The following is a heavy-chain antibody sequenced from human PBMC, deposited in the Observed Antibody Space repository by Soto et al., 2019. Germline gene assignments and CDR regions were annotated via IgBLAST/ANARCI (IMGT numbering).Heavy chain of an antibody. V-gene: IGHV1-46*03. J-gene: IGHJ5*02. D-gene: IGHD3-22*01. Sequence: GASVKVSCKASGYTFTSYYMHWVRQAPGQGLEWMGIINPSGGSTSYAQKFQGRVTMTRDTSTSTVYMELSSLRSEDTAVYYCARDLLPSALTYYYDNSGPNPWGQGTLVTVS. CDR1: GYTFTSYY. CDR3: ARDLLPSALTYYYDNSGPNP. CDR2: INPSGGST.